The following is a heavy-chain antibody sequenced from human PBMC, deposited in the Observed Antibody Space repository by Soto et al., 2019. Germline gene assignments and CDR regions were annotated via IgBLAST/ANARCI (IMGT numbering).Heavy chain of an antibody. J-gene: IGHJ4*02. CDR3: ARVLSGSSLFDY. CDR2: ISYSGST. V-gene: IGHV4-59*01. D-gene: IGHD1-26*01. CDR1: GGSIISDY. Sequence: LSLTCTVSGGSIISDYWSWIRQPPGKGLEWIGYISYSGSTNYNPSLKSLVTISVDTSKNQFSLKLFSVTAADTAVYYCARVLSGSSLFDYWGQGTLVTVSS.